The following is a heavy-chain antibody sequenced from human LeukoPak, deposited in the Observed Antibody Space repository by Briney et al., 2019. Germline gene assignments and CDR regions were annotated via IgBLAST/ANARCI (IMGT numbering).Heavy chain of an antibody. CDR1: GYTFTSYY. J-gene: IGHJ4*02. V-gene: IGHV1-46*01. D-gene: IGHD4/OR15-4a*01. Sequence: ASVKVSCKASGYTFTSYYMHWVRQAPGQGLEWMGIINPSGGSTSYAQKSQGRVTMTRDTSTSTVYMELSSLRSEDTAVYYCARDLLTYYFDYWGQGTLVTVSS. CDR2: INPSGGST. CDR3: ARDLLTYYFDY.